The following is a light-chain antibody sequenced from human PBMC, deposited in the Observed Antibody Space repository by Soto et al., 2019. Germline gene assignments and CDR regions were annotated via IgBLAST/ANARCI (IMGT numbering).Light chain of an antibody. CDR1: SSDVGSHNL. CDR2: EVS. J-gene: IGLJ7*01. CDR3: CSYGGSRAV. V-gene: IGLV2-23*02. Sequence: QSALTQPASVCGSPGQSITISCNGTSSDVGSHNLVSWYQQHPGQAPKLMIYEVSKRPLGVSTRFSASKSGNTASLTISGLQAEDGADYYCCSYGGSRAVFGGGTQLTVL.